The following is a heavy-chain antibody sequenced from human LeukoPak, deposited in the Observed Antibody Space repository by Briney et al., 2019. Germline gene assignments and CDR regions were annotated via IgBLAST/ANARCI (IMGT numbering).Heavy chain of an antibody. Sequence: ASVKVSCKASGYTFTSYGISWVRQAPGQGLEWMGWISAYNGNTNYAQKLQGRVTMTTDTSTSTAYMELRSLRSDDTAVYYCARPGDDYVLGPYYGMDVWGQGTTVTVSS. D-gene: IGHD3-16*01. CDR1: GYTFTSYG. J-gene: IGHJ6*02. V-gene: IGHV1-18*01. CDR2: ISAYNGNT. CDR3: ARPGDDYVLGPYYGMDV.